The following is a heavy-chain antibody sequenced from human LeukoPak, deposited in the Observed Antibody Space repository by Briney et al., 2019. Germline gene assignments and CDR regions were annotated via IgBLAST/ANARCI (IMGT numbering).Heavy chain of an antibody. CDR1: GFTFSSYA. V-gene: IGHV3-23*01. J-gene: IGHJ4*02. D-gene: IGHD6-19*01. CDR2: ISGSGGST. CDR3: AKDLSAAVAGYFDY. Sequence: GGPLRLPCAASGFTFSSYATSWVRQAPGKGLEWVSAISGSGGSTYYADSVKGRFTISRDNSKNTLYLQMNSLRAEDTAVYYCAKDLSAAVAGYFDYWGQGTLVTVSS.